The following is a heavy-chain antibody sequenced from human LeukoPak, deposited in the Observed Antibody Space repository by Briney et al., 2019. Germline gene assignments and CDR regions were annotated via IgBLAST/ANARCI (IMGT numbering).Heavy chain of an antibody. Sequence: ASVKVSCKASGYTFTSYAMHWVRQAPGQRLEWMGWINAGNGNTKYSQNFQGRVTITRDTSASIAYMELRSLRSEDTAVYYCASSREGRVDSETRLVDYWGQGTLVTVSS. CDR2: INAGNGNT. CDR1: GYTFTSYA. J-gene: IGHJ4*02. CDR3: ASSREGRVDSETRLVDY. D-gene: IGHD1-7*01. V-gene: IGHV1-3*01.